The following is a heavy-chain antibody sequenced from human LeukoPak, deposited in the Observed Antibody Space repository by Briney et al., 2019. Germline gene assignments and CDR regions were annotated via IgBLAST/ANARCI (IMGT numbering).Heavy chain of an antibody. J-gene: IGHJ4*02. Sequence: GGSLRLSCAASGFTFSSYGMHWVRQAPGKGLEWVAVISYDGSNKYYADSVKGRFTISRDNAKNSLYLQMNSLRAEDTAVYFCAGGSGWVTDSWGQGTLATVSA. CDR3: AGGSGWVTDS. V-gene: IGHV3-30*03. CDR1: GFTFSSYG. CDR2: ISYDGSNK. D-gene: IGHD6-19*01.